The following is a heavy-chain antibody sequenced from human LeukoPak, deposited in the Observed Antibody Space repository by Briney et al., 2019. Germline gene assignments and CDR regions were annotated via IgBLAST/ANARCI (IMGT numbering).Heavy chain of an antibody. CDR2: ISGSGGST. J-gene: IGHJ3*02. D-gene: IGHD3-22*01. CDR3: AKIGYDSSGSQVGAFDI. Sequence: PGGSLRLSCAASGFTFSSFWMSWVRQAPGKGLEWVSAISGSGGSTYYADSVKGRFTISRDNSKNTLYLQMNSLRAEDTAVYYCAKIGYDSSGSQVGAFDIWGQGTMVTVSS. V-gene: IGHV3-23*01. CDR1: GFTFSSFW.